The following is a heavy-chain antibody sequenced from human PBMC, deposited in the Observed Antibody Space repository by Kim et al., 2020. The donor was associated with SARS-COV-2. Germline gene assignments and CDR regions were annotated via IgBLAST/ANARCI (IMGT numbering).Heavy chain of an antibody. V-gene: IGHV4-59*01. CDR1: GGSISSYY. CDR3: ARIAARIDGMDV. CDR2: IYYSGST. Sequence: SETLSLTCTVSGGSISSYYWSWIRQPPGKGLEWIGYIYYSGSTNYNPSLKSRVTISVDTSKNQYSLKLSSVTAADTAVYYCARIAARIDGMDVWGQGTTVTVSS. J-gene: IGHJ6*02. D-gene: IGHD6-6*01.